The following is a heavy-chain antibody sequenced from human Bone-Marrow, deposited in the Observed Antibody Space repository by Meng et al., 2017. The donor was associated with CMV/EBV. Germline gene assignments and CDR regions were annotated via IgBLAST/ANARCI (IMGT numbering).Heavy chain of an antibody. CDR3: ARDPLASYLDY. CDR2: INSDGSST. Sequence: GESLKISCAASGFNFDDYSMHWVRQAPGKGLVWVSRINSDGSSTSYADSVKGRFTISIDNAKNTLYLQMNSLRAEDTAVYYCARDPLASYLDYWGQGTLFTVSS. V-gene: IGHV3-74*01. CDR1: GFNFDDYS. J-gene: IGHJ4*02.